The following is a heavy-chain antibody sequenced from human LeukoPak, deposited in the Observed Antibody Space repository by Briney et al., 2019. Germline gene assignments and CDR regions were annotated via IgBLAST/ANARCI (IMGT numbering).Heavy chain of an antibody. CDR3: ARGYSSGWYYFDY. CDR2: IDYSGST. V-gene: IGHV4-59*11. J-gene: IGHJ4*02. CDR1: GGSISRHY. Sequence: SETLSLTCTVSGGSISRHYLNWIRQPPGKGLEWVGYIDYSGSTDYNPSLKSRVTFSVDTSKKQFSQKLSSVTAADTAVYYCARGYSSGWYYFDYWGQGTLVTVSS. D-gene: IGHD6-19*01.